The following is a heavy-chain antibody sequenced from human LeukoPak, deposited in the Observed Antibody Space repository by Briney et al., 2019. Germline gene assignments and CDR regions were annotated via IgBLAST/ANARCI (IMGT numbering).Heavy chain of an antibody. Sequence: PSGTLSLTCAVSGGSISSSNWWSWVRQPPGKGLEWIGENYHSGSTNYNPSLKSRVTISVDKSKNQFSLKLSSVTAADTAVYYCARVTMVRGVIEGWFDPWGQGTLVTVSS. CDR2: NYHSGST. J-gene: IGHJ5*02. CDR3: ARVTMVRGVIEGWFDP. CDR1: GGSISSSNW. V-gene: IGHV4-4*02. D-gene: IGHD3-10*01.